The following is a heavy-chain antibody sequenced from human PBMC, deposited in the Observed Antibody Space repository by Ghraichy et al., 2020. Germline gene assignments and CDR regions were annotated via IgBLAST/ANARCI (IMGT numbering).Heavy chain of an antibody. CDR2: VKGDGSEK. CDR3: ARGSFVVVAATGLGEYYFDY. V-gene: IGHV3-7*03. D-gene: IGHD2-15*01. J-gene: IGHJ4*02. Sequence: GVLRLSCAASGFTFSSYWMSWVRQAPGKGLEWVGNVKGDGSEKYYMDSVKGRFTTSRDNGKNSVYLELKNVRAEDTAVYYCARGSFVVVAATGLGEYYFDYWGQGTLVTVSS. CDR1: GFTFSSYW.